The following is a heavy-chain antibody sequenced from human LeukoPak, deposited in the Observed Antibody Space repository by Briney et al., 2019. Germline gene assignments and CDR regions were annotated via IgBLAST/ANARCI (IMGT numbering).Heavy chain of an antibody. D-gene: IGHD1-14*01. Sequence: EASVTVSFKASGYTFTGYYMHWVRQAPGQGLEGMGWINPNSCRTNYLQKFQARVTITRVTSISTAYMVLSRLISDDPAVDYCSSGGIIGRSYETGYSYYYGIDGRGNGATVT. CDR3: SSGGIIGRSYETGYSYYYGIDG. CDR1: GYTFTGYY. CDR2: INPNSCRT. V-gene: IGHV1-2*02. J-gene: IGHJ6*04.